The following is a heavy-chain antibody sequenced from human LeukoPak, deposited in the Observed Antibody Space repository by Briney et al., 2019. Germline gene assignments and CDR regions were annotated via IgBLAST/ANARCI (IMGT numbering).Heavy chain of an antibody. D-gene: IGHD6-19*01. Sequence: GASVKVSCKASGYTFTGYYMHWVRQAPGQGLEWMGRIIPIFGTANYAQKFQGRVTITADKSTSTAYMELSSLRSEDTAVYYCARGAVAGTGNYYFDYWGQGTLVTVSS. CDR2: IIPIFGTA. V-gene: IGHV1-69*06. J-gene: IGHJ4*02. CDR3: ARGAVAGTGNYYFDY. CDR1: GYTFTGYY.